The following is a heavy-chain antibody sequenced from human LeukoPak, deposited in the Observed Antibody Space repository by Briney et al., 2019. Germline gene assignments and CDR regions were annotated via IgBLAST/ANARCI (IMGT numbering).Heavy chain of an antibody. CDR2: ISGSGGST. D-gene: IGHD2-2*01. Sequence: GGSLRLSCAASGFNFSGYAMSWVRQAPGKGLEWVSAISGSGGSTYYADSVKGRFTISRDNSKNTLYLQMNSLRAEDTAVYYCARALQGYCSSTSCYGYYYYGMDVWGQGTTVTVSS. CDR1: GFNFSGYA. CDR3: ARALQGYCSSTSCYGYYYYGMDV. V-gene: IGHV3-23*01. J-gene: IGHJ6*02.